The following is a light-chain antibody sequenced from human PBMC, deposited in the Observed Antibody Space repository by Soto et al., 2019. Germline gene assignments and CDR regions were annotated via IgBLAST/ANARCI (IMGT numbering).Light chain of an antibody. Sequence: SYELTQPPSVSVSPGQTATITCSGDKVGDKYVCWYQQKPGQSPVLVVYQDTKRPSGIPERFSGSNSGNTATLTISGTQAMDEADYYCQAWDINTVVFGGGTKLTVL. J-gene: IGLJ2*01. V-gene: IGLV3-1*01. CDR2: QDT. CDR1: KVGDKY. CDR3: QAWDINTVV.